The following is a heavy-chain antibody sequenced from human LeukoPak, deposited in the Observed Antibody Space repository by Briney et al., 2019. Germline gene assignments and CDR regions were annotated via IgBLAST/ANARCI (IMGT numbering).Heavy chain of an antibody. V-gene: IGHV4-39*07. CDR1: GGSISSYY. CDR2: IYYSGIT. D-gene: IGHD2-2*01. J-gene: IGHJ3*02. CDR3: AKSGPAAGRPDAFDI. Sequence: SETLSLTCTVSGGSISSYYWSWLRQPPGKGLECIGTIYYSGITYYHSSLKSRVTISVDTSKNQFSLKLNSVTAADTAVYFCAKSGPAAGRPDAFDIWGQGTMVTVSS.